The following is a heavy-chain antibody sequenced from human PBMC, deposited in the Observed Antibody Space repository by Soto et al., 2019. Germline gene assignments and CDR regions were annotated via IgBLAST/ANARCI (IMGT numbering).Heavy chain of an antibody. J-gene: IGHJ6*02. V-gene: IGHV3-15*01. CDR2: IKKLSDGGKA. CDR1: GFTFSKAI. Sequence: NPGGSLRLSCAASGFTFSKAIMNWVRQAPGKGLEWVGRIKKLSDGGKADYSSPVDGRFTISRDDSKSILYLQMNSLRADDTGIYYCATALRNNGNDYLFGVDLRGQGTTVTVSS. D-gene: IGHD1-20*01. CDR3: ATALRNNGNDYLFGVDL.